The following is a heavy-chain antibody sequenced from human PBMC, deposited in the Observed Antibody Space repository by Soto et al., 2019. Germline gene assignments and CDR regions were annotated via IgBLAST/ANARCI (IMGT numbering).Heavy chain of an antibody. Sequence: EVQLLESGGGLVQPGGSLRLSCAASGFTFSSYAMSWVRQAPGKGLEWVSAISGSGGSTYYADSVKGRFTISRDNSKNTLYLQMNSLRAEDTAVYYCAETAKRITIFGVVAWFDPWGQGTLVTVSS. CDR2: ISGSGGST. CDR3: AETAKRITIFGVVAWFDP. V-gene: IGHV3-23*01. J-gene: IGHJ5*02. D-gene: IGHD3-3*01. CDR1: GFTFSSYA.